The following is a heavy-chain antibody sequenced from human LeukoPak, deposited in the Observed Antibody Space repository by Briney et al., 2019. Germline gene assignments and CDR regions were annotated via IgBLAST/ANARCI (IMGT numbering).Heavy chain of an antibody. D-gene: IGHD3-3*01. V-gene: IGHV3-48*04. CDR3: ARGRNHDFWSGLFDP. CDR2: ISSSSSTI. Sequence: GGSLRLSCSASGFTFSSYAMHWVRQAPGKGLEWVSYISSSSSTIYYADSVKGRFTISRDNAKNSLYLQTNSLRAEDTAVYYCARGRNHDFWSGLFDPWGQGTLVTVSS. J-gene: IGHJ5*02. CDR1: GFTFSSYA.